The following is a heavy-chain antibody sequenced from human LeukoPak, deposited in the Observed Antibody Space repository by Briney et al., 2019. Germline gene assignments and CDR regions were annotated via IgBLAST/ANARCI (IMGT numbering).Heavy chain of an antibody. D-gene: IGHD4-17*01. Sequence: GRSLRLSCAASGFTFSSYAMHRVRQAPGKGLEWVAVISYDGSNKYYADSVKGRFTISRDNSKNTLYLQMNSLRAEDTAVYYCAREFYGDSIFDYWGQGTLVTVSS. CDR2: ISYDGSNK. J-gene: IGHJ4*02. CDR3: AREFYGDSIFDY. V-gene: IGHV3-30*04. CDR1: GFTFSSYA.